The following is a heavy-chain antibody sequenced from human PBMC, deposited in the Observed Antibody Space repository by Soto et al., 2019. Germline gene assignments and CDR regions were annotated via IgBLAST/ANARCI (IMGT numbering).Heavy chain of an antibody. V-gene: IGHV1-18*01. Sequence: ASVKVSCKASGYTFTSYGISWVRQAPGQGLEWMGWISAYNGNTNYAQKLQGRVTMTTDTSTSTACMELRSLRSDDTAVYYCAKCHDYYGSGSYYNGPSYYYYGMDVWGQGTTVTVSS. CDR1: GYTFTSYG. CDR3: AKCHDYYGSGSYYNGPSYYYYGMDV. CDR2: ISAYNGNT. D-gene: IGHD3-10*01. J-gene: IGHJ6*02.